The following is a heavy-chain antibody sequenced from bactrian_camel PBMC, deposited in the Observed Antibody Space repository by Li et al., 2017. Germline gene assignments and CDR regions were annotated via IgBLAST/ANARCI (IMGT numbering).Heavy chain of an antibody. V-gene: IGHV3S67*01. CDR2: IGSAGGT. J-gene: IGHJ4*01. D-gene: IGHD2*01. Sequence: VQLVESGGGSAQVGGSLRLSCVASGFTLSDTPMSWIRQPPGKGFELVASIGSAGGTNYADAVKGRLTISRDNAENTLFLQMNSLKPEDSATYYCAAGTLPVVGGTVRTTKGQGTQVTVS. CDR1: GFTLSDTP.